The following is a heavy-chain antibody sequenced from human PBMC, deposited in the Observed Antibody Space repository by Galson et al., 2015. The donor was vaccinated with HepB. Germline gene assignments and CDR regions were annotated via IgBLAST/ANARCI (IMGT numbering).Heavy chain of an antibody. V-gene: IGHV3-7*01. CDR1: GFTFSSYW. CDR2: IKQDGSEK. D-gene: IGHD3-10*01. Sequence: SLRLSCAASGFTFSSYWMNWVRQAPGKGLEWVANIKQDGSEKYYVGSVKGRFTISRDNDKNSLYVQLNSLRGEDTAVYYCTRDYDPSARPLLYFDLWGRGTLVTVSSGSYYIYYYGMDVWGQGTTVTVSS. CDR3: TRDYDPSARPLLYFDLWGRGTLVTVSSGSYYIYYYGMDV. J-gene: IGHJ6*02.